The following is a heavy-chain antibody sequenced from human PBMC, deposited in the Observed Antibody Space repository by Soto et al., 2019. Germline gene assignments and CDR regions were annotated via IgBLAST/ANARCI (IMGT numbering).Heavy chain of an antibody. Sequence: GGSLRLSCAASGFTFSSYSMNWVRQAPGKGLEWVSYISSSSSTIYYADSVKGRFTISRDNAKNSLYLQMNSLRAEDTAVYYCARDDIVVVDLHYYYYYYMDVWGKGTTVTVSS. CDR1: GFTFSSYS. CDR2: ISSSSSTI. V-gene: IGHV3-48*01. J-gene: IGHJ6*03. CDR3: ARDDIVVVDLHYYYYYYMDV. D-gene: IGHD2-2*01.